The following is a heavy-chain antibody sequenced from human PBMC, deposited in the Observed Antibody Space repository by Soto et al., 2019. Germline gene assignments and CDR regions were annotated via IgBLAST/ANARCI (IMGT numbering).Heavy chain of an antibody. CDR1: GFTFSSYA. CDR3: AKDPFKSPTFDY. Sequence: PVGSLRLSCAASGFTFSSYAMSWVRQAPGKGLEWVSAISGSGGSTYYADSAKGRFTISRDNSKNTLYLQMNSLRAEDTAVYYCAKDPFKSPTFDYWGQGTLVTVSS. CDR2: ISGSGGST. V-gene: IGHV3-23*01. J-gene: IGHJ4*02.